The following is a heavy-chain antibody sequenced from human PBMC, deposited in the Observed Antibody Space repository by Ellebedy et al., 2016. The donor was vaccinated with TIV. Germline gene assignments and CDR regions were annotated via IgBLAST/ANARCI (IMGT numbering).Heavy chain of an antibody. CDR3: ARDVGLGESRSYFDY. D-gene: IGHD3-10*01. J-gene: IGHJ4*02. V-gene: IGHV4-31*03. Sequence: SETLSLTXTVSGGSITSGGYRWSWIRQHPGKGLEWVGNIDYSGSTYYCPSLKGRVTLSIDTSKNQFSLKLNSVTAADTAVYYCARDVGLGESRSYFDYWGQGNLVTVSS. CDR1: GGSITSGGYR. CDR2: IDYSGST.